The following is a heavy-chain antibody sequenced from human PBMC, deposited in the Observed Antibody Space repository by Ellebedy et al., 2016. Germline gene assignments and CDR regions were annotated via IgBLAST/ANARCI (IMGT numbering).Heavy chain of an antibody. Sequence: SETLSLTCAVYGGSFSGYYWSWIRQPPGKGLEWIGEINHSGSTNYNPSLKSRVTISVDTSKNQFSLKLSSVTAADTAVYYCARGRDYYYDSSPTFFDYWGQGTLVTVSS. CDR2: INHSGST. D-gene: IGHD3-22*01. V-gene: IGHV4-34*01. J-gene: IGHJ4*02. CDR3: ARGRDYYYDSSPTFFDY. CDR1: GGSFSGYY.